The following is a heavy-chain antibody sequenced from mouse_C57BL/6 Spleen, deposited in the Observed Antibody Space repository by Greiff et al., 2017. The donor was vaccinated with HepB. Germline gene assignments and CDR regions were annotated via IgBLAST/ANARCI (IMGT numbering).Heavy chain of an antibody. D-gene: IGHD2-5*01. V-gene: IGHV1-69*01. J-gene: IGHJ4*01. CDR2: IDPSDSYT. Sequence: VQLQQPGAELVMPGASVKLSCKASGYTFTSYWMHWVKQRPGQGLEWIGEIDPSDSYTNYNQKFKGKSTLTVDKSSSTAYMQLSSLTSEDSAVYYCAREDYSNSDYYAMDYWGQGTSVTVSS. CDR1: GYTFTSYW. CDR3: AREDYSNSDYYAMDY.